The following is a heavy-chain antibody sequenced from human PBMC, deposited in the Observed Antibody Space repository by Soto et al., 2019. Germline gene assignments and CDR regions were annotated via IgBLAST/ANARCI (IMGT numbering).Heavy chain of an antibody. CDR2: IRVNNGDT. CDR3: ARSVAGSGWYDWFDP. CDR1: GYTFTNSG. J-gene: IGHJ5*02. D-gene: IGHD6-19*01. V-gene: IGHV1-18*01. Sequence: ASVKVSCKASGYTFTNSGFSWVRQAPGQGLEWVGWIRVNNGDTHYAQKLQGRVTMTTDTSTSTAYMELRSLRSDDAAVYYCARSVAGSGWYDWFDPWGQGTLVTVSS.